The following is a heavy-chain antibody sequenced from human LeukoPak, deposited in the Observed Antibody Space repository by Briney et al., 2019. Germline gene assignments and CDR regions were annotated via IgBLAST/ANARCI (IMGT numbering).Heavy chain of an antibody. J-gene: IGHJ4*02. Sequence: PGGSLRLSCAASGFTFSSYSMNWVRRAPGKGLEWVSYISSSSSAIYYADSVKGRFTISRDNAKNSLYLQMNSLRAEDTAVYYCAKKGQADDNGKPDWGQGTLVTVSS. V-gene: IGHV3-48*04. CDR1: GFTFSSYS. D-gene: IGHD1-1*01. CDR2: ISSSSSAI. CDR3: AKKGQADDNGKPD.